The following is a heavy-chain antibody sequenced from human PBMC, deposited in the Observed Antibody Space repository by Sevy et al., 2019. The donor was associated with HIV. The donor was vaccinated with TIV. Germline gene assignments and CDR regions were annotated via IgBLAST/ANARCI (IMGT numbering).Heavy chain of an antibody. CDR1: GFTFNNYW. CDR2: IKTDGSEK. CDR3: ARGHYGMDV. J-gene: IGHJ6*02. V-gene: IGHV3-7*01. Sequence: GGSLRLSCAASGFTFNNYWMTWVRQAPGKGLEWVATIKTDGSEKYFVDSVKGRFTISRDNAENSVDLQMNSLRDEDMAVYHCARGHYGMDVWGQGTMVTVSS.